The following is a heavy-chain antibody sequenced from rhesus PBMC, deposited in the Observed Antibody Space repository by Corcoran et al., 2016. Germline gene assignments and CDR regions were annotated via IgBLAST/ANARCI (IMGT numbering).Heavy chain of an antibody. J-gene: IGHJ4*01. Sequence: QVQLQESGPGLVKPSETLSLTCAVSGGSISSGHYYWSWIRQPPGKGLEWIGYIIYSGSTSYNPSLKSRVTISRDTSKNQFSLRLSSVTAADTAVYYCARSSGSYYFDYWGQGVLVTVSS. CDR1: GGSISSGHYY. V-gene: IGHV4-122*02. D-gene: IGHD1-44*02. CDR3: ARSSGSYYFDY. CDR2: IIYSGST.